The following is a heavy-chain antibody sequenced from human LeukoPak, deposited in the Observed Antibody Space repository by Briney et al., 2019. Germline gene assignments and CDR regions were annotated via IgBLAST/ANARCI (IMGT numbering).Heavy chain of an antibody. CDR1: GFTFSSYG. CDR3: ARGGVVVPAASDY. V-gene: IGHV3-30*02. J-gene: IGHJ4*02. D-gene: IGHD2-2*01. Sequence: GGSLRLSCAASGFTFSSYGMHWVRQAPGKGLEWVAFIRYDGSNKYYADSVKGRFTISRDNSKNTLYLQMDSLRAEDTAVYYCARGGVVVPAASDYWGQGTLVTVSS. CDR2: IRYDGSNK.